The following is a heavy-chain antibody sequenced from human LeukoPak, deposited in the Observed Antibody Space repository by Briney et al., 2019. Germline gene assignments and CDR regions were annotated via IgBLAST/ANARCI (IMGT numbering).Heavy chain of an antibody. CDR3: AKDYDGSGSRYYYYYMDV. CDR1: GFTFSSYG. CDR2: IRYDGSNK. D-gene: IGHD3-10*01. J-gene: IGHJ6*03. V-gene: IGHV3-30*02. Sequence: GGSLRLSCAASGFTFSSYGMHWVRQAPGKGLEWVAFIRYDGSNKYYADSVKGRFTISRDNSKNTLYLQMNSLRAEDTAVYYCAKDYDGSGSRYYYYYMDVWGKGTTVTISS.